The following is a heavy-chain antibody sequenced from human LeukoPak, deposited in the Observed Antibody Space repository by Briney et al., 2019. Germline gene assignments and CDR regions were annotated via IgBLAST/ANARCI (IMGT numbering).Heavy chain of an antibody. CDR2: INHSGST. J-gene: IGHJ4*02. V-gene: IGHV4-34*01. Sequence: TSETLSLTCAGYGGSFSGYYWSWIRQPPGKGLEWIGEINHSGSTNYNPSLKNRVTMSVDTSKNQFFLKLNSVTAADTAVYYCVRKGGRLDAEYWGQGNLVTVSS. CDR1: GGSFSGYY. D-gene: IGHD6-25*01. CDR3: VRKGGRLDAEY.